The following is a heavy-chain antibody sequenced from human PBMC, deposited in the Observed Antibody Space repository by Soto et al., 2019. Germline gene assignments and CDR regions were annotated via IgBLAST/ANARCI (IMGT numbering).Heavy chain of an antibody. CDR1: TFAFSDYY. D-gene: IGHD1-1*01. V-gene: IGHV3-11*01. CDR2: VSSSGGAI. Sequence: QVQLVESGGGLVKPGGSLRLSCAASTFAFSDYYMSWIRQAPGKGLEWVSSVSSSGGAIFYSDSVKGRFTISRDNAKNSLYLHMNSLRAEDTAVYYCARMFSRYDPLYYFDYWGQGALVTVSS. CDR3: ARMFSRYDPLYYFDY. J-gene: IGHJ4*02.